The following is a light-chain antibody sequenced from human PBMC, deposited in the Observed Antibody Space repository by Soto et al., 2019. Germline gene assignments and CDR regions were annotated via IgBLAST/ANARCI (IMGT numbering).Light chain of an antibody. CDR2: AAS. J-gene: IGKJ1*01. CDR3: QQCYSFPWT. V-gene: IGKV1-13*02. CDR1: QGIDSS. Sequence: AILLTQSPSSLSASVGDRVTITCRASQGIDSSFAWYQQKPGKAPKLLIYAASSLQSGVPSRFSGSGSGTDFTLTISSLQPEDFATYYCQQCYSFPWTFGQGTKVDIK.